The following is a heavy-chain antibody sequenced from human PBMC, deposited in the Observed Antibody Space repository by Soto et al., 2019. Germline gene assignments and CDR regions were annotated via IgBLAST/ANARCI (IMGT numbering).Heavy chain of an antibody. Sequence: QVQLVQSGAEVKRPGSSVKVSCKASGDTFNFYSINWVRQAPGLGLEWMGRVNPIVSMSNYAQKFQGRVTMTADKPTWPAYMDLSSMSCEDTAIYYGASSYGSGYRAFDYWGQGALVTVSS. CDR3: ASSYGSGYRAFDY. CDR1: GDTFNFYS. J-gene: IGHJ4*02. D-gene: IGHD3-10*01. CDR2: VNPIVSMS. V-gene: IGHV1-69*02.